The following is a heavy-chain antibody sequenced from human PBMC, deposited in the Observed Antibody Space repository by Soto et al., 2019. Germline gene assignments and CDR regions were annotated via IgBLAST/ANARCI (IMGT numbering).Heavy chain of an antibody. CDR2: IIPILGIA. CDR1: GGTFSSYT. J-gene: IGHJ6*02. D-gene: IGHD2-2*02. CDR3: AKLNTPPDYGMDV. V-gene: IGHV1-69*02. Sequence: QVQLVQSGAEVKKPGSSVKVSCKASGGTFSSYTISWVRQAPGQGLEWMGRIIPILGIANYAQKFQGRVTITADKSPSTAYMELSSLRSEDTAVYYCAKLNTPPDYGMDVWGQGTTVTVSS.